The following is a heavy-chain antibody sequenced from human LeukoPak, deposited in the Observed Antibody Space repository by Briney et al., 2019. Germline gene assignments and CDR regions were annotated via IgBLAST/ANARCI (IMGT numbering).Heavy chain of an antibody. J-gene: IGHJ3*02. Sequence: GGSLRLSCAASGFTFSSYGMHWVRQAPGKGLEWVAFIRYDGSNKYYADSVKGRFTISRDNSKNTLYLQMNSLRAEDTAVYYCAKPIFGVVIAAFDIWGQGTMVTVSS. CDR3: AKPIFGVVIAAFDI. V-gene: IGHV3-30*02. CDR2: IRYDGSNK. CDR1: GFTFSSYG. D-gene: IGHD3-3*01.